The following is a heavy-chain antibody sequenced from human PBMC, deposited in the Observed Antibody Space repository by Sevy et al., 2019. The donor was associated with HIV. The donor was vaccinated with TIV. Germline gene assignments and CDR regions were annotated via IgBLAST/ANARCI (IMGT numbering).Heavy chain of an antibody. CDR3: ARDGPYNTYDLWGYYFDY. CDR2: LSYDGSNK. J-gene: IGHJ4*02. Sequence: GGSLRLSCAASGFSFSRYAIHWVRQAPGKGLEWVAGLSYDGSNKHYADSVRGRFTISRENSKNTLYLQMNSLGAEDTAVYYCARDGPYNTYDLWGYYFDYWGQGTLVTVSS. D-gene: IGHD3-3*01. CDR1: GFSFSRYA. V-gene: IGHV3-30-3*01.